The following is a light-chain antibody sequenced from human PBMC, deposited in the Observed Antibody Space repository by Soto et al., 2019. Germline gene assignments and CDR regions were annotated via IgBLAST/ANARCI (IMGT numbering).Light chain of an antibody. CDR3: SSYTSDSTFLI. CDR2: EVN. J-gene: IGLJ2*01. CDR1: SSDIGAYDY. V-gene: IGLV2-14*01. Sequence: SALTQPASLSGSPGQSITISCTGTSSDIGAYDYVSWFQQHPGKAPKLMISEVNNRPSGVSNRFSGSKSGYTASLTISGLQPEDEAEYYCSSYTSDSTFLIFGGGT.